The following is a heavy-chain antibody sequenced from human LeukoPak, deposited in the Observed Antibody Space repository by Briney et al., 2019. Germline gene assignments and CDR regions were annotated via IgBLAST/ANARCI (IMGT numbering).Heavy chain of an antibody. V-gene: IGHV3-48*03. CDR1: GFTFSSYE. CDR2: ISSSGSTI. Sequence: PGGSLRLSCAASGFTFSSYEMNWVRQAPGKGLEWVSYISSSGSTIYYADSVKGRFTISRDNAKNSLYLQMNSLRAEDTAVYYCARLPSYYSGGFDYWGQGTLVTVSS. J-gene: IGHJ4*02. CDR3: ARLPSYYSGGFDY. D-gene: IGHD3-10*01.